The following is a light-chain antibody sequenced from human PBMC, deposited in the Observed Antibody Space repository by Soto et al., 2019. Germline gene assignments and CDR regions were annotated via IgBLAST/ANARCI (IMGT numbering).Light chain of an antibody. V-gene: IGKV1-9*01. CDR1: QGISSS. J-gene: IGKJ4*01. Sequence: IQLTQSPSSLSASVGDRVTITCRASQGISSSLAWYQQKPGKPPKLLIFSASTLQSGVPSRFSGSGSGTDFNLTISSLQPEDVATYSCQQLNNYPTFGGGTKVEIK. CDR2: SAS. CDR3: QQLNNYPT.